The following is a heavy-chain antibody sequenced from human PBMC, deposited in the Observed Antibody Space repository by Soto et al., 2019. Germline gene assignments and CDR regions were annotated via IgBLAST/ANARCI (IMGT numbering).Heavy chain of an antibody. D-gene: IGHD1-1*01. J-gene: IGHJ5*02. CDR2: ISASGGGT. CDR3: ARRPTATAS. V-gene: IGHV3-23*01. Sequence: EAQMLESGGGSVQPGGSLRLSCAASGFTFSTYAVAWVRQSPGKGLEWVSSISASGGGTWYADSVKGRFTISRDNSKNTLYLQMNSLRAEDTAVYYCARRPTATASWCQGTLVTVSS. CDR1: GFTFSTYA.